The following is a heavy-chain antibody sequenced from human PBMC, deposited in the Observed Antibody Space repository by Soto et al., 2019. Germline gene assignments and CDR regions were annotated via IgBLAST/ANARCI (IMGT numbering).Heavy chain of an antibody. CDR3: AKDVGGGYNWNEGGDY. D-gene: IGHD1-1*01. Sequence: QVQLVESGGGVVQPGRSLRLSCAASGFTFSSYGMHWVRQAPGKGLEWVAVIWYDGSNKYYADSVKGRFTISRDNSKNTLYLQMNSLRAEDTAVYYCAKDVGGGYNWNEGGDYWGQGTLVTVSS. V-gene: IGHV3-33*06. CDR1: GFTFSSYG. J-gene: IGHJ4*02. CDR2: IWYDGSNK.